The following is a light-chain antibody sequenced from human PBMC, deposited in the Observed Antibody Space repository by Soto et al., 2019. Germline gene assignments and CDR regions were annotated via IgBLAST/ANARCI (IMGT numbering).Light chain of an antibody. Sequence: DIQMTQSPSIVSASVGDTVTITCRASQAVNPWLAWHQQKPGKVPRVLIYKTSDLENGVPSRFSGSGSGTEYTLTISNLQPDDFATYYCQQYYSRESFGLGTKV. CDR2: KTS. CDR3: QQYYSRES. CDR1: QAVNPW. J-gene: IGKJ1*01. V-gene: IGKV1-5*03.